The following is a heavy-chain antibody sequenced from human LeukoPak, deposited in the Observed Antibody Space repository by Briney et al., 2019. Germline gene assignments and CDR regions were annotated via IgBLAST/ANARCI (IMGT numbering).Heavy chain of an antibody. CDR1: GFTVSSNY. CDR3: AKFIAAAGTTDFDY. Sequence: GGSLRLSCAASGFTVSSNYMSWVRQAPGKGLEWVSVIYSGGSTYYADSVKGRFTISRDNSKNTLYLQMNSLRAEDTAVYYCAKFIAAAGTTDFDYWGQGTLVTVSS. V-gene: IGHV3-66*02. CDR2: IYSGGST. J-gene: IGHJ4*02. D-gene: IGHD6-13*01.